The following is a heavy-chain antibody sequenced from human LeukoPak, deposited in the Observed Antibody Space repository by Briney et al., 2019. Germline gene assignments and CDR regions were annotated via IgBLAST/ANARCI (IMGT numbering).Heavy chain of an antibody. D-gene: IGHD1-1*01. J-gene: IGHJ4*02. Sequence: GGSLRLSCAASGFIFSSYWRNWVRQARGKGLEWVANIKQDGSEKYYVDSVKGRFTISRDNAKNSVYLQMMGLRVEDTAIYYCAKLNLGEMAYFESWGQGILVTVSS. V-gene: IGHV3-7*03. CDR3: AKLNLGEMAYFES. CDR2: IKQDGSEK. CDR1: GFIFSSYW.